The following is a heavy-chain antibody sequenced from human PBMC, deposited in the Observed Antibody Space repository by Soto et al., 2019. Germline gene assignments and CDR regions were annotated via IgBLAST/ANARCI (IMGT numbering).Heavy chain of an antibody. CDR3: AHSHFEIFTGPFDS. D-gene: IGHD3-3*01. Sequence: QITLKESGPSLVKPTQTLTLTCTFSGFSLTNTGVTVGWIRQPPGKALEWLALVYWHDDKRYNPSLRNRLTIAKDTSQNRVVLTLANVGPVDTATYYCAHSHFEIFTGPFDSWGRGTLVTVSS. CDR1: GFSLTNTGVT. CDR2: VYWHDDK. V-gene: IGHV2-5*01. J-gene: IGHJ5*01.